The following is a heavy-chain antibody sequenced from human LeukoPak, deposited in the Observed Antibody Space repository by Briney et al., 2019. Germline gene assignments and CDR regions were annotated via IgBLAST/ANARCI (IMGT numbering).Heavy chain of an antibody. Sequence: SETLSLTCTVSGGSISSYYWSWIRQPPGKGLEWIGSIYYSGSTHYNPSLKSRVAISVDTSKSQFSLKLSSLTAADTAVYYCARDGLTYYYGSGTFGAFDIWGQGTMVTVSS. J-gene: IGHJ3*02. V-gene: IGHV4-59*01. CDR3: ARDGLTYYYGSGTFGAFDI. D-gene: IGHD3-10*01. CDR2: IYYSGST. CDR1: GGSISSYY.